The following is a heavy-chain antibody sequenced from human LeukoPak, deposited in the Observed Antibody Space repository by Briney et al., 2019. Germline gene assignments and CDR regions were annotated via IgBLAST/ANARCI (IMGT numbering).Heavy chain of an antibody. CDR1: GFTFSNYA. V-gene: IGHV3-23*01. CDR2: ISGSGGNT. D-gene: IGHD2-21*01. Sequence: PGGSLRLSCAASGFTFSNYAMSWVRQAPGKGLEWVSGISGSGGNTYYADSVKGRFTISRDKSKNTLYLQMNSLRAEDTAVYYCAKAACGGECYYGVDVWGKGTTVSVSS. CDR3: AKAACGGECYYGVDV. J-gene: IGHJ6*04.